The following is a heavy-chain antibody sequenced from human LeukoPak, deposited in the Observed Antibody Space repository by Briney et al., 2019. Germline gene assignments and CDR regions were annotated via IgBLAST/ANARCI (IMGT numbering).Heavy chain of an antibody. D-gene: IGHD2-2*01. CDR2: IRYDGSNK. V-gene: IGHV3-30*02. CDR3: AKDLMVVVPAEEYNWFDP. CDR1: GFTFSSYG. Sequence: PGGSLRLSCAASGFTFSSYGMHWVRQAPGKGLEWVAFIRYDGSNKYYADSVKGRFTISRDNSKNTLYLQMNSLRAEDTAVYYCAKDLMVVVPAEEYNWFDPWGQGTLVTVSS. J-gene: IGHJ5*02.